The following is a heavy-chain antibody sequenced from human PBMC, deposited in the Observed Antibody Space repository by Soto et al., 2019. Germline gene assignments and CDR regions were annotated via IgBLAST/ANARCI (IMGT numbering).Heavy chain of an antibody. V-gene: IGHV3-30*18. CDR2: ISYDGSNK. D-gene: IGHD5-12*01. Sequence: PGGSLRLSCAASGFTFSSYGMHWVRQAPGKGLEWVAVISYDGSNKYYADSVKGRFTISRDNSKNTLYLQMNSLRAEDTAVYYCAKARWNGGYLLDYWGQGTLVTVSS. CDR3: AKARWNGGYLLDY. CDR1: GFTFSSYG. J-gene: IGHJ4*02.